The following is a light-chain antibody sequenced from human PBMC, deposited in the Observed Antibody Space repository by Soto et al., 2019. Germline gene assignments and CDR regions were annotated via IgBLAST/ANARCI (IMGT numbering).Light chain of an antibody. J-gene: IGKJ5*01. CDR1: QGISSY. Sequence: AIRMTQSPSSLSASTGDRVTITCRASQGISSYLAWYQQKPGKAPKLLIYAASTLQSGVPSRFSGSGSGTDFTLTISCLQSEDFATYYCQQYYSYPVITFGQGTRLEIK. V-gene: IGKV1-8*01. CDR2: AAS. CDR3: QQYYSYPVIT.